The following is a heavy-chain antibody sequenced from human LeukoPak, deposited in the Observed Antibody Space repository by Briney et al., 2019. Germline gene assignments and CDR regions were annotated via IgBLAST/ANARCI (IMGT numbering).Heavy chain of an antibody. Sequence: PGGSLRLSCAASGFTVSTSYMSWVRQVSGEGLEFVSLISISATTDYADSVKGRFTISSDNSKNTLYLQMNSLRAEDTAVYYCTRRTLVPNIVGARDAFDIWGQGTMVTVSS. V-gene: IGHV3-53*01. CDR3: TRRTLVPNIVGARDAFDI. D-gene: IGHD1-26*01. CDR2: ISISATT. J-gene: IGHJ3*02. CDR1: GFTVSTSY.